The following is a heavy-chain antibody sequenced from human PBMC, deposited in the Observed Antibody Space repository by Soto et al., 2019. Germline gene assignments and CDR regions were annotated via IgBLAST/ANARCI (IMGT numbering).Heavy chain of an antibody. CDR3: ARGSGGWTQPYFDA. CDR2: VSYSGNT. CDR1: GGSSSSYY. D-gene: IGHD6-19*01. Sequence: QVQLQESGPGLVKPSETLSLTCTVSGGSSSSYYWSWIRQPPGKGLEWIGYVSYSGNTNYNPSLSSRVTMSVDTSKNQFSLKLNSVTPADTAVYYCARGSGGWTQPYFDAWGQGTLVTVSS. V-gene: IGHV4-59*08. J-gene: IGHJ5*02.